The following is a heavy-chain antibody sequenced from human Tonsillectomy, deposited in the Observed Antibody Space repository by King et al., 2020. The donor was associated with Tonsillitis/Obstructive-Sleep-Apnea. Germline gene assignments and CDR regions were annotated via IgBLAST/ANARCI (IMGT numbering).Heavy chain of an antibody. Sequence: VQLQESGPGLVKPSETLSLTCTDSGGSISSSYWSWIRQPPGKGLEWIGYIYYSGSTNYNPSLKSRVTISVDTSKNQFSLRLSSVTAADTAVYYCARDMVLEAGGDAFDIWGQGTMVTVSS. CDR3: ARDMVLEAGGDAFDI. V-gene: IGHV4-59*01. D-gene: IGHD2-8*01. CDR1: GGSISSSY. CDR2: IYYSGST. J-gene: IGHJ3*02.